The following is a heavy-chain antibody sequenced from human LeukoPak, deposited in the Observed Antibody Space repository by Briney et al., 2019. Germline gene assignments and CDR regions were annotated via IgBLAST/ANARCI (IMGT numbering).Heavy chain of an antibody. J-gene: IGHJ6*02. V-gene: IGHV4-39*01. CDR1: GGSISSSSYY. CDR3: ARGGDIVVVPAALQYYYYYYGMDV. D-gene: IGHD2-2*01. CDR2: IYYSGST. Sequence: SETLSLTCTVSGGSISSSSYYWGWIRQPPGKGLEGIGSIYYSGSTYYNPSLKIRVTISVDASKNQFSLKLRSVTAADTAVYYCARGGDIVVVPAALQYYYYYYGMDVWGQGTTVTVSS.